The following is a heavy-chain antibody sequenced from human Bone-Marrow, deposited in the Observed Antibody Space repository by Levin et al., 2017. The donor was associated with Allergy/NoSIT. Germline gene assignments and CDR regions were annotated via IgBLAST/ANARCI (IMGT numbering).Heavy chain of an antibody. J-gene: IGHJ6*02. CDR1: GASINNYY. D-gene: IGHD6-6*01. Sequence: TSETLSLTCTVSGASINNYYCSWIRQPPGKGLEWIGYIHSSGTTIYNSSLKSRVTISVDTSKNQFSLSLRSVTAADTAVYYCARHDQIAAYQHGMDFWGQGTTVTVSS. V-gene: IGHV4-59*08. CDR3: ARHDQIAAYQHGMDF. CDR2: IHSSGTT.